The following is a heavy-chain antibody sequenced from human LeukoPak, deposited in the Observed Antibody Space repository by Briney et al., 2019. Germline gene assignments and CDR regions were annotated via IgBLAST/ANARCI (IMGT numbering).Heavy chain of an antibody. CDR1: GFTFGDYY. V-gene: IGHV3-11*01. CDR3: ARYRVITNDYFDS. Sequence: GGSLRLSCAASGFTFGDYYMTWIRQAPGKGLEWVSYISNSGNTIKEADSVKGRFTISRDNAQNSLFLQMKSLRAEDTAVYYCARYRVITNDYFDSGGQGTLVTVSA. J-gene: IGHJ4*02. D-gene: IGHD3-16*01. CDR2: ISNSGNTI.